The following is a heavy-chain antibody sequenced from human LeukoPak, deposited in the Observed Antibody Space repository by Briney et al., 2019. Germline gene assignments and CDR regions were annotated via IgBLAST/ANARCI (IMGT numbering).Heavy chain of an antibody. V-gene: IGHV3-9*03. CDR1: GFTFDDYA. Sequence: GGSLRLSCAASGFTFDDYAMHWVRQAPGKGLEWVSGISWNSGSIGYAESVKGRFTISRDNAKNSLYLQMNSLRAEDMALYYCAKSPYYDGVFYFDYWGQGTLVTVSS. J-gene: IGHJ4*02. CDR3: AKSPYYDGVFYFDY. D-gene: IGHD3-22*01. CDR2: ISWNSGSI.